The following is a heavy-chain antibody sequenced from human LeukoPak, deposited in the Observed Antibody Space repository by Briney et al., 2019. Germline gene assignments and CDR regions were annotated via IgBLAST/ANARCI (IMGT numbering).Heavy chain of an antibody. D-gene: IGHD6-6*01. V-gene: IGHV4-4*02. CDR1: GGSISSSNW. CDR2: IYHSGST. J-gene: IGHJ3*02. CDR3: ASRPIAARRDAFDI. Sequence: PSETLSLTCAVSGGSISSSNWWSWVRQPPGKGLEWIGEIYHSGSTNYNPSLKSRVTISVDKSKNQFSLKLSSVTAADTAVYYCASRPIAARRDAFDIWGQGTMVTVSS.